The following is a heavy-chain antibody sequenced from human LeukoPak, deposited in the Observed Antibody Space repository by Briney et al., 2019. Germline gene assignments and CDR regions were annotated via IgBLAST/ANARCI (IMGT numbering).Heavy chain of an antibody. CDR2: IYYSGST. Sequence: SETLSLTCTVSGGSISSYYWSWLRQPPGKGLEWIGYIYYSGSTNYNPSLKSRVTISVDTSKNQFSLKLSSVTAADTAVYYCARRGGDSSGYYYVFDNWLDPSGQGTLVTVSS. V-gene: IGHV4-59*01. CDR1: GGSISSYY. CDR3: ARRGGDSSGYYYVFDNWLDP. D-gene: IGHD3-22*01. J-gene: IGHJ5*02.